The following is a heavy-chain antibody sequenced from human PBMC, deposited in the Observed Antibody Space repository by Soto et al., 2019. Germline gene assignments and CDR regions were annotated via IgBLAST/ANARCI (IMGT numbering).Heavy chain of an antibody. CDR1: GFTFSSYA. CDR2: ISYDGSNK. Sequence: GGSLRLSCAASGFTFSSYAMHWVRQAPGKGLEWVAVISYDGSNKYYADSVKGRFTISRDNSKNTLYLQMNSLRAEDTAVYYCARPSTDSSGYYYYYYGMDVWGQGTTVTVSS. V-gene: IGHV3-30-3*01. D-gene: IGHD3-22*01. CDR3: ARPSTDSSGYYYYYYGMDV. J-gene: IGHJ6*02.